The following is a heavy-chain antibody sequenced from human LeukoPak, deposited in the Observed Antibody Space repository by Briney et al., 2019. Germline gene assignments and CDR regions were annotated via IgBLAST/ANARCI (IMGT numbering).Heavy chain of an antibody. J-gene: IGHJ4*02. D-gene: IGHD4-23*01. CDR2: IYPGDSDT. Sequence: GASLKISSKGSGCGFTSYWINWVRRMPGKGLAWRGSIYPGDSDTRYSPSFQGQVTISADKSINTAYLQWSSLKASDTAMYYCARRSYGGKDFDYWGQGTLVTVSS. CDR3: ARRSYGGKDFDY. V-gene: IGHV5-51*01. CDR1: GCGFTSYW.